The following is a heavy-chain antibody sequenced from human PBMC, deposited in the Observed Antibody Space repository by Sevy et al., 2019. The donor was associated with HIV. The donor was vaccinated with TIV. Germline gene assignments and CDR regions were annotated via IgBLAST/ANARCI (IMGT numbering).Heavy chain of an antibody. CDR2: TRNKADSYTT. CDR1: GFSISDHY. D-gene: IGHD6-13*01. CDR3: ATHAGIAAAGRVFDY. Sequence: GSLRLSCAASGFSISDHYMEWVRQAPGKGLEWVGRTRNKADSYTTEYAASVKGRFTISRDDSKNSLYLQMNSLKAEDTAVYYCATHAGIAAAGRVFDYWGQGTLVTVSS. V-gene: IGHV3-72*01. J-gene: IGHJ4*02.